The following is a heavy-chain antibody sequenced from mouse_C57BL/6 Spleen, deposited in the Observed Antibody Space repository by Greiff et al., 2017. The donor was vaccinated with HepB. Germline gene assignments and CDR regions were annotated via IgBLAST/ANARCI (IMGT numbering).Heavy chain of an antibody. J-gene: IGHJ2*01. D-gene: IGHD1-1*01. V-gene: IGHV1-81*01. Sequence: QVQLKQSGAELARPGASVKLSCKASGYTFTSYGISWVKQRTGQGLEWIGEIYPRSGNTYYNEKFKGKATLTADKSSSTAYMELRSLTSEDSAVYFCARKRDYGSSYGNYFDYWGQGTTLTVSS. CDR2: IYPRSGNT. CDR3: ARKRDYGSSYGNYFDY. CDR1: GYTFTSYG.